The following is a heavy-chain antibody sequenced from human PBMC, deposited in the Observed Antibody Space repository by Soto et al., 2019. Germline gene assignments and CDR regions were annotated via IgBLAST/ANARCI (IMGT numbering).Heavy chain of an antibody. CDR1: GYTLTSYA. Sequence: GASVKVSCKASGYTLTSYAMHWVRQAPGQRLEWMGWINAGYGNTKYSQKFQGRVTITRDTSASTAYMELSSLRSEDTAVYYCARTVDGDYGPFDYWGQGTLVTVSS. J-gene: IGHJ4*02. CDR3: ARTVDGDYGPFDY. D-gene: IGHD4-17*01. V-gene: IGHV1-3*01. CDR2: INAGYGNT.